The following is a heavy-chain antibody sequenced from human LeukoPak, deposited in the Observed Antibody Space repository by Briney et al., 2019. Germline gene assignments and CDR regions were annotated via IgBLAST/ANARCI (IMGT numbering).Heavy chain of an antibody. Sequence: SETLSLTCTVSGGSISSYYWSWIRQPPGKGLEWIGYIYYSGSTNYNPSLKSRVTISVDTSKNQFSLKLSSVTAADTAVYYCARSSSYYYYYYMDVWGKGTTVIVSS. CDR1: GGSISSYY. V-gene: IGHV4-59*01. J-gene: IGHJ6*03. D-gene: IGHD2-2*01. CDR3: ARSSSYYYYYYMDV. CDR2: IYYSGST.